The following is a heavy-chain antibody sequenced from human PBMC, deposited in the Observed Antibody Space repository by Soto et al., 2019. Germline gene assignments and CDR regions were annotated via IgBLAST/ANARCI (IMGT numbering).Heavy chain of an antibody. CDR1: GFTFSGYG. J-gene: IGHJ4*02. V-gene: IGHV3-30*18. CDR2: ISYDGSNK. Sequence: GGSLRLSCAASGFTFSGYGMHWVRQAPGKGLEWVAVISYDGSNKYYADSVKGRFTISRDNSKNTLYLQMNSLRAEDTAVYYCAKEYGSSSLSPDFDYWGQGTLVTVSS. CDR3: AKEYGSSSLSPDFDY. D-gene: IGHD6-13*01.